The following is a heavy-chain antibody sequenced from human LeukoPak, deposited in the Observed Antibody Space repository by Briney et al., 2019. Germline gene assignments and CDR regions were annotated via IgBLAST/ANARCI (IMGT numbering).Heavy chain of an antibody. V-gene: IGHV3-74*01. CDR2: INSDGSST. D-gene: IGHD5-18*01. CDR1: GFTFSSYW. Sequence: GGSLRLSCAASGFTFSSYWMHWVRQAPGKGLVRVSRINSDGSSTSYADSVKGRFTISRDNSQNTLYLQMNSLRAEDTAVYYCARIQLWYTYYMDVWGKGTTGTISS. J-gene: IGHJ6*03. CDR3: ARIQLWYTYYMDV.